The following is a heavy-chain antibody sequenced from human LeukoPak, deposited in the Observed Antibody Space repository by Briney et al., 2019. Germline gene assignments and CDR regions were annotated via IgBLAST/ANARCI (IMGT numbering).Heavy chain of an antibody. Sequence: ASVTVSCMASGYTFTRYGISWVRQAPGQGLEWMGWISAYNGNTNYAQKLQGRVTMTTDTSTSTAYMELRSLRSDDTAVYYCARPRYCSSTRCYGYYGMDVWGEGTTVTVSS. CDR3: ARPRYCSSTRCYGYYGMDV. D-gene: IGHD2-2*01. CDR1: GYTFTRYG. V-gene: IGHV1-18*01. CDR2: ISAYNGNT. J-gene: IGHJ6*04.